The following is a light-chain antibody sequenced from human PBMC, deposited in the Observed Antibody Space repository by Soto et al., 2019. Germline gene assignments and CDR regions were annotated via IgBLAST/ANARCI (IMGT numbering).Light chain of an antibody. V-gene: IGKV3-11*01. Sequence: EIVLTQSPATLSLSPGEIATLSCRTSKSVGTYLAWYQHNPGQAPRLLIYDASKRATGIPASFSGSGSGTYFTLTISSPEPEDFAVYYCQQRYNWPNTFGQVTKLEIK. CDR2: DAS. J-gene: IGKJ2*01. CDR1: KSVGTY. CDR3: QQRYNWPNT.